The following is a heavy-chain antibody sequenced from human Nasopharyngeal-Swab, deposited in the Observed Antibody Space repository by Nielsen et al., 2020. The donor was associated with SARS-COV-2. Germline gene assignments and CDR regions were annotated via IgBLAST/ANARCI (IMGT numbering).Heavy chain of an antibody. Sequence: GESLKISCKASGYTFPSSGISWVRQAPGQGLEWMGWISAYNGNTNYAQKLQGRVTMTTDTSTSTAYMELRSLRSDDTAVYYCARDVYDPQYYYYGMDVWGQGTTVTVSS. CDR3: ARDVYDPQYYYYGMDV. J-gene: IGHJ6*02. D-gene: IGHD5/OR15-5a*01. CDR2: ISAYNGNT. CDR1: GYTFPSSG. V-gene: IGHV1-18*01.